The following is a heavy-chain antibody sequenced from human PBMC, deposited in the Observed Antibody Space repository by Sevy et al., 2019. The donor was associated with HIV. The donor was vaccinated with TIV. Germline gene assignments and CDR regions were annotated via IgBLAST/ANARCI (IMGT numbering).Heavy chain of an antibody. V-gene: IGHV3-23*01. Sequence: GGSLRLSCTVSGFTFGDYTLSWVRQAPGKGLEWVSSISGSGGYTYYADSVKGRFTISRDNSNNMLYLQMNSLRAEDTAIYYCEAITTAGRDYWGQGTLVTVSS. CDR2: ISGSGGYT. CDR1: GFTFGDYT. CDR3: EAITTAGRDY. D-gene: IGHD1-1*01. J-gene: IGHJ4*02.